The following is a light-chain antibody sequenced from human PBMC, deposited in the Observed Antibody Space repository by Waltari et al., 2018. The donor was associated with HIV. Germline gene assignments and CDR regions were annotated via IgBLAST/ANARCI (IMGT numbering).Light chain of an antibody. Sequence: QSVLTQSPSTSGTPGQRVTISCSGSSSNTESNYVYWFQQVPGTAPKLLIFRNTQRPSGVSDRFSGSVSGTSASLAISGLRSEDEADYYCAVWDDSLSAQLFGGGTKLTVL. CDR2: RNT. V-gene: IGLV1-47*01. CDR3: AVWDDSLSAQL. J-gene: IGLJ3*02. CDR1: SSNTESNY.